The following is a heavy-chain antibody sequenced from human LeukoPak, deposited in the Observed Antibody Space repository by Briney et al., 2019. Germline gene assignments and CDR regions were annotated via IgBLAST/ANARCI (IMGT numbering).Heavy chain of an antibody. V-gene: IGHV3-23*01. CDR2: IDTSGGNT. J-gene: IGHJ5*02. CDR3: AHDFT. CDR1: GFTFSAYA. Sequence: GGSLRLSCAASGFTFSAYAMSWVRQAPGKGLQWVSTIDTSGGNTYYADSVKGRFTISRDNSENTLYLQMNSLRAEDTAVYYCAHDFTWGQGTLVTVSS.